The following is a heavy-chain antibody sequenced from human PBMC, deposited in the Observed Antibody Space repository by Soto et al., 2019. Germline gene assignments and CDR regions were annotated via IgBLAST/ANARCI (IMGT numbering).Heavy chain of an antibody. Sequence: EVQLLKSGGGLIQPGGSLRLSCAASGFTITSYAMSWVRQAPGKGLEWVSTISGNGANIFYGDSVKGRFTISSDTSENTVYLRMNSLRAEEDTAVYYCAKKMSGSYTYFDYWGQGTLVTVSS. D-gene: IGHD1-26*01. V-gene: IGHV3-23*01. J-gene: IGHJ4*02. CDR3: AKKMSGSYTYFDY. CDR1: GFTITSYA. CDR2: ISGNGANI.